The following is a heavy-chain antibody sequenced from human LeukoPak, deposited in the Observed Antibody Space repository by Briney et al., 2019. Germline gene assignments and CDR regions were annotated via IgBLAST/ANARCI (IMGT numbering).Heavy chain of an antibody. CDR1: GYTFTSYD. Sequence: ASVKVSCKASGYTFTSYDINWVRQATGQGLEWMGWMNPNSGNTGYAQKFQGRVTMTRNTSISTAYMELSRLRSDDTAVYYCARRGIGSSGYYSDYWGQGTLVTVSS. D-gene: IGHD3-22*01. CDR2: MNPNSGNT. V-gene: IGHV1-8*01. J-gene: IGHJ4*02. CDR3: ARRGIGSSGYYSDY.